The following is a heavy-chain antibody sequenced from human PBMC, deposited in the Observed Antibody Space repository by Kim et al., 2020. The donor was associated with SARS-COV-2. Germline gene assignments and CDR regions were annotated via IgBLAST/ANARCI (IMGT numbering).Heavy chain of an antibody. CDR2: INPNSGGT. Sequence: ASVKVSCKASGYTFTGYYMHWVRQAPGQGLEWMGWINPNSGGTNYAQKFQGRVTMTRDTSISTAYMELSRLRSDDTAVYYCARDTLDIVVVPAAMAGYYYYYGMDVWGQGTTVTVSS. J-gene: IGHJ6*02. CDR3: ARDTLDIVVVPAAMAGYYYYYGMDV. CDR1: GYTFTGYY. D-gene: IGHD2-2*03. V-gene: IGHV1-2*02.